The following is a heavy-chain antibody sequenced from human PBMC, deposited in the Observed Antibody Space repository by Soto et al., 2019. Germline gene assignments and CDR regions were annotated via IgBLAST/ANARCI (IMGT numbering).Heavy chain of an antibody. D-gene: IGHD5-12*01. CDR2: ISYDGSNK. CDR3: ATEGDIVATPYFDY. Sequence: QVQLVESGGGVVQPGRSLRLSCAASGFTFSSYAMHWVRQAPGKGLEWGAVISYDGSNKYYADSVKGRFTISRDNSKNTLYLQMNSLRAEDTSVYYCATEGDIVATPYFDYWGQGTLVTVSS. CDR1: GFTFSSYA. V-gene: IGHV3-30-3*01. J-gene: IGHJ4*02.